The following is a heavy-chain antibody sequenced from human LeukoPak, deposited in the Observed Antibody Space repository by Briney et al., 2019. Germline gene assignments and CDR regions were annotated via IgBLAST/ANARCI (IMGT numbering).Heavy chain of an antibody. CDR3: ASDSTRSWFSWFDP. CDR1: GFTFSSYW. D-gene: IGHD6-13*01. CDR2: IKPDGSLI. J-gene: IGHJ5*02. Sequence: GGSLRLSCAASGFTFSSYWMTWVRQGPGKGLEWVANIKPDGSLIYYVDSVKGRFTISRDNAKNSLYLQMNSLRAEDTAVYYCASDSTRSWFSWFDPWGQGTLVTVSS. V-gene: IGHV3-7*01.